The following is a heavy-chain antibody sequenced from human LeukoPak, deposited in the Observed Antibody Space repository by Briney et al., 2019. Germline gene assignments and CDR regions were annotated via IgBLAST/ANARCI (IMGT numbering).Heavy chain of an antibody. Sequence: SETLSLTCTISGDSISSDYWSWIRQPPGKGLEWIGEINHSGSTNYNPSLKSRVTISVDTSKNQFSLKLSSVTAADTAVYYCASSDRWHDFDYWGQGTLVTVSS. V-gene: IGHV4-34*01. D-gene: IGHD3-3*01. J-gene: IGHJ4*02. CDR3: ASSDRWHDFDY. CDR1: GDSISSDY. CDR2: INHSGST.